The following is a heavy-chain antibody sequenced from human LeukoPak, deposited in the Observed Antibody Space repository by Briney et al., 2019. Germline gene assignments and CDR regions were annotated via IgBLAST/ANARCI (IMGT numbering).Heavy chain of an antibody. D-gene: IGHD3-16*02. CDR2: ISGSGGST. CDR3: AKDPYYDYVWGSYRYTNYFDY. CDR1: GFTFSSYA. Sequence: PGGSLRLSCAASGFTFSSYAMSWVRQAPGKGLEWVSAISGSGGSTYYADSVKGRFTISRDNSKNTLYLQMNSLRAEDTAVYYCAKDPYYDYVWGSYRYTNYFDYWGQGTLVTVSS. V-gene: IGHV3-23*01. J-gene: IGHJ4*02.